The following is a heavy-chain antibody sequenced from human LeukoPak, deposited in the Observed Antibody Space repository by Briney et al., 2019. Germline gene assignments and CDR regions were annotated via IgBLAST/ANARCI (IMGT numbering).Heavy chain of an antibody. CDR3: ARRTYYYDSSGYSPYNWFDP. J-gene: IGHJ5*02. Sequence: SVKVSCKASGGTFSSYAISWVRQAPGQGLEWMGGIIPIFGTANYAQKFQGRVTITADESTSTAYMELSSLRSEDTAVYYCARRTYYYDSSGYSPYNWFDPWGQGTLVTVSS. CDR2: IIPIFGTA. V-gene: IGHV1-69*01. D-gene: IGHD3-22*01. CDR1: GGTFSSYA.